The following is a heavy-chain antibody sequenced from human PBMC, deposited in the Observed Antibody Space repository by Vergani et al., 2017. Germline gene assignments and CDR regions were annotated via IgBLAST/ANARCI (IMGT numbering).Heavy chain of an antibody. V-gene: IGHV1-69*01. CDR3: ASGDITIFGVVIIRGYYYYGMDV. D-gene: IGHD3-3*01. CDR2: IIPIFGTA. Sequence: QVQLVQSGAEVKKPGSSVKVSCKASGGTFSSYAISWVRQAPGQGLEWMGGIIPIFGTANYAQQFQGSVTITADESTSTAYMELSSLRSEDTAVYYCASGDITIFGVVIIRGYYYYGMDVWGQGTTVTVSS. J-gene: IGHJ6*02. CDR1: GGTFSSYA.